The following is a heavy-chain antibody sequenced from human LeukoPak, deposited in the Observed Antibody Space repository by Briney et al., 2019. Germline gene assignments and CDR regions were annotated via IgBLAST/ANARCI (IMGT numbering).Heavy chain of an antibody. Sequence: GGSLRLSCAASGFTSTNYAMSWVRQAPGKGLEWVAGIFGSGGSPHYADPVKGRFTISRDNSRNTVYLQINSLRAEDTAVYYCGKTTVGYSSGQKPAWPVDYWGQGTLVTVSS. J-gene: IGHJ4*02. V-gene: IGHV3-23*01. CDR3: GKTTVGYSSGQKPAWPVDY. CDR2: IFGSGGSP. CDR1: GFTSTNYA. D-gene: IGHD5-18*01.